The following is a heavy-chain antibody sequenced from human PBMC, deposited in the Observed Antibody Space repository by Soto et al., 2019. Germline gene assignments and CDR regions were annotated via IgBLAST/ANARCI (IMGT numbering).Heavy chain of an antibody. Sequence: EVQLVESGGGLVQPGRSLRLSCTASGFTFDDYALHWVRQAPGKGLEWVSGISWNSGSIGYADSVKDRFTISRDNAKNSLYLQMNSLRAEDTALYYCAKDMDIIGGMTTVGFDYWGQGTLVTVSS. CDR1: GFTFDDYA. J-gene: IGHJ4*02. V-gene: IGHV3-9*01. CDR2: ISWNSGSI. CDR3: AKDMDIIGGMTTVGFDY. D-gene: IGHD4-4*01.